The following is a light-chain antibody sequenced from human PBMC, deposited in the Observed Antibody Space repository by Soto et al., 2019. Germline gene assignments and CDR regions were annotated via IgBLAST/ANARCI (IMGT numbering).Light chain of an antibody. CDR1: QTISSW. Sequence: DIEMTQSPSTLSGSVGDRVTITCRASQTISSWLAWYQQKPGKAPKLLIYKASTLTSGVPSRFSGSGSGTEFTLTISLQHHDDFATYYCQHYNSYSEAFGQGTKVELK. CDR2: KAS. CDR3: QHYNSYSEA. J-gene: IGKJ1*01. V-gene: IGKV1-5*03.